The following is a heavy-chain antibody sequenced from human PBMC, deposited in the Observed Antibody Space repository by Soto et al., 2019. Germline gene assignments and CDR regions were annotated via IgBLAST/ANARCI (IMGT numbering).Heavy chain of an antibody. CDR3: VTEGYGYSTLPPDY. CDR1: GYTFTGYY. CDR2: VNPDSGVT. Sequence: QVQLVQSGAEVKKPGASVKVSCKASGYTFTGYYLHWVRQAPGHGLEWMGCVNPDSGVTHYAQKFHGRVTMTRDTSISTAYLEMSRLTSDETAVYYVVTEGYGYSTLPPDYWGQGTLVTVSS. D-gene: IGHD5-12*01. V-gene: IGHV1-2*02. J-gene: IGHJ4*02.